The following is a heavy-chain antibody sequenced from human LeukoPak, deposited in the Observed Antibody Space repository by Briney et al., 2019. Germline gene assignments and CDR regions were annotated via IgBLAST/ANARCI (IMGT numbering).Heavy chain of an antibody. CDR1: GFTFADYA. V-gene: IGHV3-9*01. CDR3: AKGRGYDYGYIFGYFDY. Sequence: GGSLRLSCAASGFTFADYAMHWVRQTPGKGLEWVSGISWNSGNIDYADSVKGRFTISRDNAKNSLYLQMNSLRAEDTALYYCAKGRGYDYGYIFGYFDYWGQGTLVTVSS. J-gene: IGHJ4*02. CDR2: ISWNSGNI. D-gene: IGHD5-18*01.